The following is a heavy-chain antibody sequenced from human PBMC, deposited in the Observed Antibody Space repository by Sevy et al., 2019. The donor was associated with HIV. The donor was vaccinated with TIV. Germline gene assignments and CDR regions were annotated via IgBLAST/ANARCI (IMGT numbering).Heavy chain of an antibody. CDR1: GGSIRSGGYY. D-gene: IGHD6-13*01. J-gene: IGHJ5*02. V-gene: IGHV4-31*03. CDR3: ARAGTGSWYWFDP. Sequence: SETLSLTCTVSGGSIRSGGYYWSWIRQHPGKGLEWIGYIYSRGSAYYNPSLKSRVTISIDTSKNQFSLILSSMTAADTAVYYCARAGTGSWYWFDPWGQGTLVTVSS. CDR2: IYSRGSA.